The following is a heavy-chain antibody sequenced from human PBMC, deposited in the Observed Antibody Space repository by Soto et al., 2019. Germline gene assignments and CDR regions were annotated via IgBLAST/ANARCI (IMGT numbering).Heavy chain of an antibody. CDR3: AARDSSSSVYYYGMDV. CDR1: GGTFSSYA. CDR2: IIPIFGTA. V-gene: IGHV1-69*13. J-gene: IGHJ6*02. D-gene: IGHD6-6*01. Sequence: SVKVSCKASGGTFSSYAISWVRQAPGQGLEWMGGIIPIFGTANYAQKFQGRVTITADESTSTAYMELSSLRSEDTAVYYCAARDSSSSVYYYGMDVWGQGTTVTVSS.